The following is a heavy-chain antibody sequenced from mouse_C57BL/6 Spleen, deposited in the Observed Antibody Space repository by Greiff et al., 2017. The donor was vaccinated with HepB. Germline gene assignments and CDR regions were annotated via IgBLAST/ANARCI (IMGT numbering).Heavy chain of an antibody. Sequence: QVQLKESGAELVKPGASVKISCKASGYAFSSYWMNWVKQRPGKGLEWIGQIYPGDGDTNYNGKFKGKATLTADKSSSTAYMQLSSLTSEDSAVYFCARNYYGSSYVRAMDYWGQGTSVTVSS. CDR1: GYAFSSYW. CDR3: ARNYYGSSYVRAMDY. J-gene: IGHJ4*01. CDR2: IYPGDGDT. D-gene: IGHD1-1*01. V-gene: IGHV1-80*01.